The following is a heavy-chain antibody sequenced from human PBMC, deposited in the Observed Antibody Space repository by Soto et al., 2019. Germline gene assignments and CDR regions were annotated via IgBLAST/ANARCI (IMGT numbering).Heavy chain of an antibody. Sequence: SETLSLTCAVYGGSFSGYYWSWIRQPPGKGLEWIGEINHSGSTNYNPSLKSRVTISVDTSKNQFSLKLSSVTAADTAVYYCARVGSSRIFGVATTENYYYYGMDVWGQGTTVTVSS. D-gene: IGHD3-3*01. J-gene: IGHJ6*02. CDR2: INHSGST. V-gene: IGHV4-34*01. CDR3: ARVGSSRIFGVATTENYYYYGMDV. CDR1: GGSFSGYY.